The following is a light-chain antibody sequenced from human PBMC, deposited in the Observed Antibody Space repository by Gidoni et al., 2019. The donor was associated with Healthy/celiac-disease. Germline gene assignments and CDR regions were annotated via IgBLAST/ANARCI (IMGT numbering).Light chain of an antibody. Sequence: EIVLTQSPATLSLSRGERATLSCRASQGVSSYLAWYQQKPGQAPRLLIYDASNRATGIPARFSGSGPGTDFTLTISSLEPEDFAVYYCQQRSNWSITFGQGTRLEIK. CDR2: DAS. CDR1: QGVSSY. V-gene: IGKV3D-11*01. J-gene: IGKJ5*01. CDR3: QQRSNWSIT.